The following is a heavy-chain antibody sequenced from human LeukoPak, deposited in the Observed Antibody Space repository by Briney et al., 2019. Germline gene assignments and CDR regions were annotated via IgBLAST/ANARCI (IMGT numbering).Heavy chain of an antibody. J-gene: IGHJ3*02. V-gene: IGHV3-23*01. CDR3: ARCRWLKDDVFDI. Sequence: GGSLRLSCAASGFTFSSYAMTWVRQAPGKGLEWVSGISDSGDSTYYGGSVKGRFSISRDNFRNTLYLQMNSLRPDDTAVYYCARCRWLKDDVFDIWALGKMVTVS. CDR1: GFTFSSYA. D-gene: IGHD3-22*01. CDR2: ISDSGDST.